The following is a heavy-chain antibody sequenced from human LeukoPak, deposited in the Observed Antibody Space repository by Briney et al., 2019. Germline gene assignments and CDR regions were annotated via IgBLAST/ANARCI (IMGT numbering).Heavy chain of an antibody. J-gene: IGHJ4*02. D-gene: IGHD3-3*01. Sequence: SETLSLTCTVSGGSISSSSYYWGWIRQPPGKGLEWIGSIYYSGSTDYNPSLKSRVTISVDTSKNQFSLKLSSVTAADTAVYYCARSPSGYSDYWGQGTLVTVSS. CDR3: ARSPSGYSDY. CDR2: IYYSGST. V-gene: IGHV4-39*07. CDR1: GGSISSSSYY.